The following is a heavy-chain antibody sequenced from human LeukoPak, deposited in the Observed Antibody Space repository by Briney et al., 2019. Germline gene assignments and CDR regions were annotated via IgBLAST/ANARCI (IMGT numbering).Heavy chain of an antibody. J-gene: IGHJ4*02. CDR1: GYTFTGYY. CDR3: ARVSGHLPSLDC. Sequence: ASVKVSCKASGYTFTGYYMHWVRQAPGQGLEWMGWINPNSGGTNYAQKFQGRVTMTRDTSISTAYMELSRLRSDDTAVYYCARVSGHLPSLDCWGQGTLVTVSS. CDR2: INPNSGGT. V-gene: IGHV1-2*02.